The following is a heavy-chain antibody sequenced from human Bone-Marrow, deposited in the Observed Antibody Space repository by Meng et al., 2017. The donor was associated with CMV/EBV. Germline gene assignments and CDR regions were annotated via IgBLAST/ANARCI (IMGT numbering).Heavy chain of an antibody. CDR2: ISYDGSNK. Sequence: GESLKISCAASGFTFSSYAMHWVRQAPGKGLEWVAVISYDGSNKYYADSVKGRFTISRDNAKNSLYLQMNSLRAEDTAVYYCAREAGTGDYWGQGTLVTVSS. CDR1: GFTFSSYA. D-gene: IGHD6-19*01. CDR3: AREAGTGDY. V-gene: IGHV3-30*04. J-gene: IGHJ4*02.